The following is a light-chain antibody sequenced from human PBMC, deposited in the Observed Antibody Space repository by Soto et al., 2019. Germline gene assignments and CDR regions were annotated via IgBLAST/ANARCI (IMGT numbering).Light chain of an antibody. CDR1: QSISSW. CDR3: QQYNDNWT. J-gene: IGKJ1*01. CDR2: KAS. Sequence: DIQMTQSPSTLSASVGDRVTITCRASQSISSWLAWYQQKLGKAPKLLIYKASTLQSGVPSRFSGSGSGTEFTLAISSLQPDDFATYYCQQYNDNWTFGQGTKVEIK. V-gene: IGKV1-5*03.